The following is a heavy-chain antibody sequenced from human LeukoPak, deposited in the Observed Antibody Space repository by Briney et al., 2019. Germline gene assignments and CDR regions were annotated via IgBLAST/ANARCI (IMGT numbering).Heavy chain of an antibody. V-gene: IGHV1-8*01. J-gene: IGHJ4*02. CDR3: ARGDY. Sequence: ASVKVSCKASGYTFTSYDINWVRQAPGQGLEWMGWMNPHSGNTGYAQKLQGRVTLTRNTSTSTAYMELRSLGSEDTAVYYCARGDYWGQGTLVTVSS. CDR1: GYTFTSYD. CDR2: MNPHSGNT.